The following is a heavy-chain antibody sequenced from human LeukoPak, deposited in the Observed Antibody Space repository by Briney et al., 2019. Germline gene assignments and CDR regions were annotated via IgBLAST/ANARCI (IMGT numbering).Heavy chain of an antibody. J-gene: IGHJ6*02. Sequence: ASVKVSCKASGYTFTGYYMHWVRQAPGQGLEWMGWINPNSGGTNYAQKFQGRVTMTRDTSISTAYMELSRPRSDDTAVYYCARDWYSSGWYLRYYYGMDVWGQGTTVTVSS. D-gene: IGHD6-19*01. CDR3: ARDWYSSGWYLRYYYGMDV. V-gene: IGHV1-2*02. CDR1: GYTFTGYY. CDR2: INPNSGGT.